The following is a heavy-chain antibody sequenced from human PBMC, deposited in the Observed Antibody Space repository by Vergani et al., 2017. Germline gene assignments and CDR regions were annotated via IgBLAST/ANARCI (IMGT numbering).Heavy chain of an antibody. Sequence: QVPLVESGGGVVQPGGSLRLSCAASGLTFSTCGMHWVRPAPGKGLEWVAFIRFDGSNKYYGDSVNGRFIISRDNSKNTVDLRMNSLRTDDPAIYYCAKDRPANMFRGSDSMDVWGQGTTVTVSS. CDR2: IRFDGSNK. V-gene: IGHV3-30*02. D-gene: IGHD3-10*01. CDR1: GLTFSTCG. J-gene: IGHJ6*02. CDR3: AKDRPANMFRGSDSMDV.